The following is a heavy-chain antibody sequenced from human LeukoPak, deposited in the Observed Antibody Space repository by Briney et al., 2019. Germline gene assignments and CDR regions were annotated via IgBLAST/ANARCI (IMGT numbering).Heavy chain of an antibody. Sequence: AASVKVSCKASGGTFSSYAISWVRQAPGQGLEWMGRIIPIFGIANYAQKFQGRVTITADKSTSTAYMELSSLRSEDTAVYYCARDRRGDGYNWDDAFDNWGQGTMVTVSS. D-gene: IGHD5-24*01. J-gene: IGHJ3*02. CDR1: GGTFSSYA. CDR3: ARDRRGDGYNWDDAFDN. V-gene: IGHV1-69*04. CDR2: IIPIFGIA.